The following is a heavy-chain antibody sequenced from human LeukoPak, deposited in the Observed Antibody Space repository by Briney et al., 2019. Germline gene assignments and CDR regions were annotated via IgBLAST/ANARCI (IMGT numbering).Heavy chain of an antibody. CDR1: GYTFTSYY. J-gene: IGHJ4*02. D-gene: IGHD5-18*01. V-gene: IGHV1-46*01. Sequence: GASVKVSCKASGYTFTSYYMHWVRQAPGQGREWMGIINPSGGSTSYAQKFQGRVTMTRDTSTSTVYMELSSLRSHDTALYYCARPGYSYRYGYFDYCGQGTLVTVSS. CDR3: ARPGYSYRYGYFDY. CDR2: INPSGGST.